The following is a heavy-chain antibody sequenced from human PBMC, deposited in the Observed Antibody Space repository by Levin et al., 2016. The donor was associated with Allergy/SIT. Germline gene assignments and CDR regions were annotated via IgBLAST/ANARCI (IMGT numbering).Heavy chain of an antibody. CDR2: IYYSGST. D-gene: IGHD6-13*01. CDR3: ARGYSSTYGKFDP. CDR1: GASINSYY. J-gene: IGHJ5*02. V-gene: IGHV4-59*13. Sequence: SETLSLTCTVSGASINSYYWSWIRQPPGKGLEWIGYIYYSGSTNYNPSLKSRVTISVDTSKNQFSLKLSSMTAADTAVYYCARGYSSTYGKFDPWGQGTLVTVSS.